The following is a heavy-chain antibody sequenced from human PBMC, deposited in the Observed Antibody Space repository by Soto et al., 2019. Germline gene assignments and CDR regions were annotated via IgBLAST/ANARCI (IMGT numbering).Heavy chain of an antibody. Sequence: EVQLLESGGGLVQPGGSLRLSCAASGFTFSSYAMSWVRQAPGKGLEWVSAISGSGGSTYYADSVKGRFTISRDNSKNTLYLQMNSLRAEDTAVYYCAKDLWYSSSYYYYGMDVWGQGTTVTVSS. CDR3: AKDLWYSSSYYYYGMDV. CDR2: ISGSGGST. J-gene: IGHJ6*02. CDR1: GFTFSSYA. D-gene: IGHD6-6*01. V-gene: IGHV3-23*01.